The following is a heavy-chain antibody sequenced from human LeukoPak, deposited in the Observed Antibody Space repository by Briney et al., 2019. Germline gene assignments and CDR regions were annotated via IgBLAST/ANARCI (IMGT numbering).Heavy chain of an antibody. V-gene: IGHV3-23*01. CDR2: ISGSGDDT. CDR3: AKSSYLEN. Sequence: GGSLRLSCAASGFTFSDYAMSWVRHAPGKGLEWVSAISGSGDDTYYADSVKGRFTISRDNSKNTLYLQMNSLRADDTAVYYCAKSSYLENWGQGTLVTVSS. CDR1: GFTFSDYA. J-gene: IGHJ4*02.